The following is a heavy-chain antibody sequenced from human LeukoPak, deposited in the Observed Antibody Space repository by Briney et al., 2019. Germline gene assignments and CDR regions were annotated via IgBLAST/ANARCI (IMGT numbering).Heavy chain of an antibody. D-gene: IGHD5-24*01. Sequence: PGGSLRLSCVASGFTFSSYAMGWVRQAPGKRPEWVSSLTDSGGTTYYVDSVKGRFTISRDNSKNTLYLHMNSLRAEDTAMYYCAKKRDAFDIWGHGTVVAVSS. J-gene: IGHJ3*02. CDR3: AKKRDAFDI. CDR2: LTDSGGTT. V-gene: IGHV3-23*01. CDR1: GFTFSSYA.